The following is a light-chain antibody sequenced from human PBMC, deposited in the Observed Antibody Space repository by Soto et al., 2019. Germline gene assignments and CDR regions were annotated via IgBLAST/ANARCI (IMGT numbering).Light chain of an antibody. J-gene: IGLJ1*01. V-gene: IGLV1-44*01. CDR2: SNN. CDR1: SSNIGSNT. Sequence: QSALTQPPSASGTPGQRVTISCSGSSSNIGSNTVNWYQQLPGTAPKLLIYSNNQRPSGVPDRFSGSKSGTSASLAISGLQSEDEADYDGAAWADSLNGHVFGPGTKVTVL. CDR3: AAWADSLNGHV.